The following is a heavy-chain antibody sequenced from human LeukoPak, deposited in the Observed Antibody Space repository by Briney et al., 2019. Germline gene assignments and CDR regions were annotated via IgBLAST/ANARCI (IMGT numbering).Heavy chain of an antibody. V-gene: IGHV3-9*01. D-gene: IGHD4-17*01. CDR2: ISWNSGSI. CDR3: ARETVTHDYGDYFNWFDS. CDR1: GFTFDDYA. J-gene: IGHJ5*01. Sequence: PGGSLRLSCAASGFTFDDYAMHWVRQAPGKGLEWVSGISWNSGSIGYADSVKGRFTISRDNAKNSLYLQMNSLRAEDTAVYYCARETVTHDYGDYFNWFDSWGPGTLVTVSS.